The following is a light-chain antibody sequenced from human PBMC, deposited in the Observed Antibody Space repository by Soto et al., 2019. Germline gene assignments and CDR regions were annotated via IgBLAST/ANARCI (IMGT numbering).Light chain of an antibody. Sequence: EVLLMQSPGTLSLSPGERATLSCRASQCVSSNYLAWYQQNPGQSPRLLIYGASSRATGIPDRFSGSGSGTDFTLTISRLEPEDFAVYFCQQYGASPVTFGQGTRVEIK. V-gene: IGKV3-20*01. CDR1: QCVSSNY. CDR3: QQYGASPVT. J-gene: IGKJ1*01. CDR2: GAS.